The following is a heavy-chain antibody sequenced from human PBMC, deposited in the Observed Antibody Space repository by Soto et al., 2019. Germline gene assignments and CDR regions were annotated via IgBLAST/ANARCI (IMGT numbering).Heavy chain of an antibody. J-gene: IGHJ4*02. Sequence: ASVKVSCKASGYTFTSYAMHWVRQAPGQRLEWMGWINAGNGNTKYSQKFQGRVTITRDTSASTAYMELSSLRSEDTAVYYCASSPEGYSYGPNLFDYWGQGTLVTSPQ. CDR2: INAGNGNT. V-gene: IGHV1-3*01. CDR3: ASSPEGYSYGPNLFDY. D-gene: IGHD5-18*01. CDR1: GYTFTSYA.